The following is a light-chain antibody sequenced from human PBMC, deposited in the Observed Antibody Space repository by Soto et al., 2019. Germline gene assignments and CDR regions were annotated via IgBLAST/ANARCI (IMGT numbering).Light chain of an antibody. CDR1: QSINW. CDR2: EAS. V-gene: IGKV1-5*03. CDR3: QHYDPYSPMWT. Sequence: DIQLAQSPSTLSASVGDRITITCRATQSINWLAWYQQKPGKAPKLLIFEASRLESGVPSRFSGSGSGTEFTLTISSLQPDDFGTYYCQHYDPYSPMWTFGQGTKVDSK. J-gene: IGKJ1*01.